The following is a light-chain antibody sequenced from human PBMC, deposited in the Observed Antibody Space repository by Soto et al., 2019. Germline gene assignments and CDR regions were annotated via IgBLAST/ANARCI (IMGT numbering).Light chain of an antibody. J-gene: IGLJ1*01. CDR3: AAWDDSLNGYL. Sequence: QSALTQPPSASGTPGQRVTISCSGSSSNIGSNTVNWYQQLPGTAPKLLIYSNNQRPSGVPDRFSGSKSGTSASPAISGLQSEDDSDYYCAAWDDSLNGYLLGTGTKVTVL. CDR2: SNN. CDR1: SSNIGSNT. V-gene: IGLV1-44*01.